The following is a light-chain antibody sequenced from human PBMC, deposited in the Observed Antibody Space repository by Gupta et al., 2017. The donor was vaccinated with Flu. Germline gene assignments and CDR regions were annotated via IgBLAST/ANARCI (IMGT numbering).Light chain of an antibody. CDR1: NIGSKN. CDR2: NNH. V-gene: IGLV3-21*02. J-gene: IGLJ3*02. CDR3: QLYDPRSDHWV. Sequence: SYVLTQPPSVSVAPGQTARVTCGGDNIGSKNVQWYQQKSGRAPVLVVFNNHDRPSRIPDRFSGSNSGNTATLTISRVEAGDEADYYGQLYDPRSDHWVFGGGTKVTVL.